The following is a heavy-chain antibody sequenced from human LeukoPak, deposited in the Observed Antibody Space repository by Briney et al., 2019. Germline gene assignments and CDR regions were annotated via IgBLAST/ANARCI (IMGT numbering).Heavy chain of an antibody. J-gene: IGHJ4*02. CDR3: AREGTFSYPTYYYDSSGYYPFDY. CDR1: GYTFTSYG. CDR2: ISAYNGNT. Sequence: ASVKVSCKASGYTFTSYGISWVRQAPGQGLEWMGWISAYNGNTNYAQKLQGRVTMTTDTSTSTAYMELRSLRSDDTAVYYCAREGTFSYPTYYYDSSGYYPFDYWGQGTLVTVSS. D-gene: IGHD3-22*01. V-gene: IGHV1-18*01.